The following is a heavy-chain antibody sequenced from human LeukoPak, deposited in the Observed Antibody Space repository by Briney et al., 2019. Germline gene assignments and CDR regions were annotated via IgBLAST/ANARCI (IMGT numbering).Heavy chain of an antibody. D-gene: IGHD3-22*01. Sequence: GGSLRLSCAASGFTFSSYAMSWVRRGPGKGLEWVSGISTSGGSTSYADAVKGRFTISRDNPRNTLYMQMNSLRAEDTAVYYCAIMHRYYDGSGYWVQWGQGTLVTVSS. CDR2: ISTSGGST. V-gene: IGHV3-23*01. CDR1: GFTFSSYA. CDR3: AIMHRYYDGSGYWVQ. J-gene: IGHJ4*02.